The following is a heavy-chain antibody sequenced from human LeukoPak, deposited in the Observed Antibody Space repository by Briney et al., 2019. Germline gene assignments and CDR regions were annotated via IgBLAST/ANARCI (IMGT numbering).Heavy chain of an antibody. Sequence: GGPLRLSCEASGFTFSSYWMTWVRQAPGKGLEWLANIKQDGSEKYYVDSVKGRFTISRDNAKNSLYLQMNSLRAEDTAVYYCTRAAGSSYYYYYYMDVWGKGTTVTVSS. J-gene: IGHJ6*03. CDR1: GFTFSSYW. D-gene: IGHD1-1*01. CDR2: IKQDGSEK. CDR3: TRAAGSSYYYYYYMDV. V-gene: IGHV3-7*01.